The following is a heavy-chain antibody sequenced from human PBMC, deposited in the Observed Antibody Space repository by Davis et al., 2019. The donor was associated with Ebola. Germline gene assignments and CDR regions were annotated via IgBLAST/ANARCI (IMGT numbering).Heavy chain of an antibody. Sequence: MPSETLSLTCTVSGGSITTYYWSWIRQPPGKGLEWIGYIYSSGNTNSNPSLKSRVTISVDTSKNQFSLKLSSVTAADTAVYYCARGGYSYGLVWFDPWGQGTLVTVSS. CDR2: IYSSGNT. CDR3: ARGGYSYGLVWFDP. D-gene: IGHD5-18*01. V-gene: IGHV4-59*12. J-gene: IGHJ5*02. CDR1: GGSITTYY.